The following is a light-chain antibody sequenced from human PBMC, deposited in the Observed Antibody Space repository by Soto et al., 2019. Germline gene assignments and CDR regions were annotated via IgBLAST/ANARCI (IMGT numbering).Light chain of an antibody. CDR1: QSVNSY. J-gene: IGKJ5*01. CDR2: AAS. Sequence: DIQMTQSPSSLPASVGDSVTITCRASQSVNSYLNWYQQQPGKAPKLLIYAASNLQHGVPSRFTGSGSGTDFTLTISSLQPEDFATYFCQQSYTIPATFGQGTRLEIK. V-gene: IGKV1-39*01. CDR3: QQSYTIPAT.